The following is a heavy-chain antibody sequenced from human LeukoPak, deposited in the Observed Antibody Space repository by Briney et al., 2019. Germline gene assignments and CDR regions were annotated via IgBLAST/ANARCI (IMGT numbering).Heavy chain of an antibody. V-gene: IGHV4-4*02. CDR3: ARAQQLVRDFDY. D-gene: IGHD6-13*01. Sequence: PSETLSLTCAVSGGSISSSNWWSWVRQPPGKGLEWIGEIYHSGSTNYDPSLKSRVTISVDKSKNQFSLKLSSVTAADTAVYYCARAQQLVRDFDYWGQGTLVTVSS. CDR1: GGSISSSNW. J-gene: IGHJ4*02. CDR2: IYHSGST.